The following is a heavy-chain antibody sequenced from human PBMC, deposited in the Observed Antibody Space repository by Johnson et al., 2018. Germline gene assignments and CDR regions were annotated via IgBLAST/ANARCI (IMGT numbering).Heavy chain of an antibody. J-gene: IGHJ4*02. CDR1: GFTFTSYA. V-gene: IGHV3-23*04. Sequence: EVQLVESGGGLVQPGGSLSLSCAASGFTFTSYAMKWVRQAPGKGLQWVSLISAGGVNTHYADTVKGRYTISRDNSKNTLYLQMNSLRAEDTAVYYCAKNSPRGQFDYWGQGTLVTVSS. CDR2: ISAGGVNT. D-gene: IGHD2-21*01. CDR3: AKNSPRGQFDY.